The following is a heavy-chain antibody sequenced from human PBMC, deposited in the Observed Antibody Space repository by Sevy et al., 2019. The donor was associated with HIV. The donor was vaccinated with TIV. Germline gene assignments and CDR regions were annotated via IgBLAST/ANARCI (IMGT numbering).Heavy chain of an antibody. CDR2: IRHGGYT. D-gene: IGHD6-19*01. V-gene: IGHV4-39*01. Sequence: SETLSLTCTVSGASISSNDYYWGWIRQSPGKGLEWIASIRHGGYTFYNPSLKSRVSISADTSKNQFSLKLRFVSAAETSIYYCVGPKLTYSSGWHYFDYWGQGTVVIVSS. J-gene: IGHJ4*02. CDR3: VGPKLTYSSGWHYFDY. CDR1: GASISSNDYY.